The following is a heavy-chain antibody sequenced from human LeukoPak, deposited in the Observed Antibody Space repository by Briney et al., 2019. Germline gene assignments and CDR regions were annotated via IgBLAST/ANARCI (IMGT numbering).Heavy chain of an antibody. D-gene: IGHD3-10*01. CDR1: GFIFSSYN. CDR3: ARAYYGSGRSLDY. Sequence: GGSLRLSCAASGFIFSSYNMNWVRQAPGRGVEWVSFITGSSSNIYYADSVKGRFTVSRDNAKNSLYLQMNSLRAEDTAVYYCARAYYGSGRSLDYWGQGTVVTVSS. J-gene: IGHJ4*02. V-gene: IGHV3-21*01. CDR2: ITGSSSNI.